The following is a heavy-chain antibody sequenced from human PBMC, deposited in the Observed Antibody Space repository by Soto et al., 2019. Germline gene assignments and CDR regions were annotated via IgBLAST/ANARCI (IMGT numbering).Heavy chain of an antibody. Sequence: GGSLRLSCAASGFTFSSYWMSWVRQAPGKGLEWVANIKQDGSEKYYVDSVKGRFTISRDNAKNSLYLQMNSLRAEDTAVYYSARGSRIVVVTAIAFDIWGQGTMVTVSS. D-gene: IGHD2-21*02. CDR1: GFTFSSYW. V-gene: IGHV3-7*03. CDR3: ARGSRIVVVTAIAFDI. CDR2: IKQDGSEK. J-gene: IGHJ3*02.